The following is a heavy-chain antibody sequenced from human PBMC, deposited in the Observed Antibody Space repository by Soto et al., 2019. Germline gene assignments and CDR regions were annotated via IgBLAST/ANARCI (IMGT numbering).Heavy chain of an antibody. D-gene: IGHD3-22*01. CDR3: ARVYYYDSSGYSSPDWYFDL. V-gene: IGHV4-61*01. J-gene: IGHJ2*01. CDR2: IYYSGST. CDR1: GGSVSSGSYY. Sequence: QVQLQESGPGLVKPSETLSLTCTVSGGSVSSGSYYWSWIRQPPGKGLEWIGYIYYSGSTNYNPSLKRRVTISVDTSKNQFSLKLSSVTAADTAVYYCARVYYYDSSGYSSPDWYFDLWGRGTLVTVSS.